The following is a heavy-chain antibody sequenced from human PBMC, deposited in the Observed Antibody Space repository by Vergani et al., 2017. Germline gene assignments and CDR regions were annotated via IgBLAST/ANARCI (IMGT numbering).Heavy chain of an antibody. CDR3: ASDTHSGQRADR. J-gene: IGHJ5*02. CDR1: FDSIRNLY. V-gene: IGHV4-59*11. CDR2: IHYSENT. D-gene: IGHD6-19*01. Sequence: QVQLQESGPGLVKSSETLSLTCSVSFDSIRNLYCNWIRQPPGNGLEWIGSIHYSENTNYNPSLKTRVTISVDTSKNQFSLTLTSVTAAYTAVYYCASDTHSGQRADRWGQGILVTVTS.